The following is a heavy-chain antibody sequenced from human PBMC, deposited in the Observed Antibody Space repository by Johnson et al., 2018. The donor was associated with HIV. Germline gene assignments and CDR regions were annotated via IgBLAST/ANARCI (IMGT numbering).Heavy chain of an antibody. J-gene: IGHJ3*02. CDR3: ARRYCSSTSCYKGRAFDI. CDR2: TSSGGSP. CDR1: GFTVSSNY. Sequence: VQLVESGGGLVQPGGSLILSCPASGFTVSSNYISWVRQAPGTGLEWVSSTSSGGSPSSAAPVKASFTIPRDNSKNTLYLQMNSLRAEDTAVYYCARRYCSSTSCYKGRAFDIWGQGTMVTVSS. D-gene: IGHD2-2*02. V-gene: IGHV3-66*01.